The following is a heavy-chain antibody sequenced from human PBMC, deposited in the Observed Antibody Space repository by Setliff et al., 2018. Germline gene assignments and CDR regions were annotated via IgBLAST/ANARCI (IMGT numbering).Heavy chain of an antibody. Sequence: GESLKISCKGSGYSFTTYWIGWVRQMPGKGLEWMGIIYPGDSDTRYGPSFQGQVTISADRSINTAYLQWVGLKASDTAMYYCAVLQVPLAAPAHFEFWGQGTPVTVSS. V-gene: IGHV5-51*01. J-gene: IGHJ4*02. D-gene: IGHD3-10*01. CDR2: IYPGDSDT. CDR3: AVLQVPLAAPAHFEF. CDR1: GYSFTTYW.